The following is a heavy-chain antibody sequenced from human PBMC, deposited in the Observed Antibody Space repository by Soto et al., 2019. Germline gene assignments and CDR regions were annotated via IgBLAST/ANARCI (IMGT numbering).Heavy chain of an antibody. V-gene: IGHV3-74*01. CDR2: LQTDGSHP. CDR1: GFTFSSYG. D-gene: IGHD2-21*02. J-gene: IGHJ4*02. Sequence: GSLRLSCAASGFTFSSYGMHWVRQAPGEGLMWVSRLQTDGSHPDYADSVKGRFTISRDNAKNTLYLQMNNLRAEDTAVYYCARGGDPDYWGQGTLVTVSS. CDR3: ARGGDPDY.